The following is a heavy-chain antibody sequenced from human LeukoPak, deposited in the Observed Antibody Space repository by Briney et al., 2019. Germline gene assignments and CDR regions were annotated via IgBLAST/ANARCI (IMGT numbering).Heavy chain of an antibody. CDR3: ARVAPEQDSSGYLAFDY. Sequence: ASVTVSCTASGGTFSSYAISWVRQAPGQGLEWMGGIIPIFGTASYAQKFQGRVTITADESTSTAYMELSSLRSEDTAVYYCARVAPEQDSSGYLAFDYWGQGTLVTVSS. J-gene: IGHJ4*02. CDR2: IIPIFGTA. D-gene: IGHD3-22*01. CDR1: GGTFSSYA. V-gene: IGHV1-69*01.